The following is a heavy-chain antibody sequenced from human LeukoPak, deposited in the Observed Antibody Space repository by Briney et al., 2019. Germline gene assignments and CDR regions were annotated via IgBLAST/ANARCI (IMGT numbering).Heavy chain of an antibody. CDR2: INSADGSST. CDR3: ARVGYSSGYDY. CDR1: GFTFSSYT. Sequence: GGSLRLSCAASGFTFSSYTMNWVRLAPGKGLVWVSRINSADGSSTIYADSVKGRFTISRDNAKNTLYLQMNSLRAEDTAVYYCARVGYSSGYDYWGQGTLVTVSS. V-gene: IGHV3-74*01. D-gene: IGHD6-19*01. J-gene: IGHJ4*02.